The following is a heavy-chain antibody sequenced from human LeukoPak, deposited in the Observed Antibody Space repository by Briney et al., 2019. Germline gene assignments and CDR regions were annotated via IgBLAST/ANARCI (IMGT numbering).Heavy chain of an antibody. V-gene: IGHV5-51*01. CDR2: IDPGDSDT. D-gene: IGHD6-6*01. CDR1: GYSFASYW. CDR3: ARVARPGDYYYMDV. Sequence: GESLKISFKGSGYSFASYWIAWVRRMPGKGLGWLGIIDPGDSDTRYSTSFQGQVTISADKSISNAYLQWSSLKASDSAMYYCARVARPGDYYYMDVWGKGTTVTVSS. J-gene: IGHJ6*03.